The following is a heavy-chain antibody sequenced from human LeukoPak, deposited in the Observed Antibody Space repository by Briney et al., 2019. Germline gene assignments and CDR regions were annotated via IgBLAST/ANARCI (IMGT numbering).Heavy chain of an antibody. J-gene: IGHJ4*02. CDR2: ISWNSGSI. D-gene: IGHD3-9*01. Sequence: PGGSLRLSCATSGFTFSSYWMSWVRQAPGKGLEWVSGISWNSGSIGSADSVKGRFTISRDNAKNSLYLQMNSLRAEDTALYYCAKDGNYDILTGYSAFDYWGQGTLVTVSS. CDR1: GFTFSSYW. CDR3: AKDGNYDILTGYSAFDY. V-gene: IGHV3-9*01.